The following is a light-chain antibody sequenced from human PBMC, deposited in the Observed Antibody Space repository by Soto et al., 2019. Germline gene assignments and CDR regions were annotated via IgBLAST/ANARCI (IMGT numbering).Light chain of an antibody. CDR2: DVS. CDR3: SSYTSSSTPWV. V-gene: IGLV2-14*01. CDR1: SSYVGGYNY. J-gene: IGLJ3*02. Sequence: QSALTQPASVSGSPGQSITISCTGTSSYVGGYNYVSWYQQHPGKAPKLMIYDVSNRPSGVSNRFSGSKSGNTASLTISGLQAEDEADYYCSSYTSSSTPWVFGGGTKVTVL.